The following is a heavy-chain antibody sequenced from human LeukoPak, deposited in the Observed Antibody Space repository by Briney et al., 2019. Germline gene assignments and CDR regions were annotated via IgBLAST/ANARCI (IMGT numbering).Heavy chain of an antibody. CDR2: IYHSGST. CDR1: GGSISSGGYS. V-gene: IGHV4-30-2*01. CDR3: ARDLGNWFDP. Sequence: PSETLSLTCAVSGGSISSGGYSWSWIRQPPGKGLEWIGYIYHSGSTYYNPSLKSRVTISVDRSKNRFSLKLSSVTAADTAVYYCARDLGNWFDPWGQGTLVTVSS. J-gene: IGHJ5*02.